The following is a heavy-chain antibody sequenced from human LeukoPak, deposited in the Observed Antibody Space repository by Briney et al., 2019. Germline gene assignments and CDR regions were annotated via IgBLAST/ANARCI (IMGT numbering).Heavy chain of an antibody. D-gene: IGHD2-2*02. J-gene: IGHJ6*02. Sequence: ASVKVSCKASGYTFTSYDISWVRQAPGQGLEWMGWISAYNGNTNYAQKLQGRVTMTTDTSTSTAYMELRSLRSDDTAVYYCARVLGYCSSTSCYTPYYYGMDVWGQGTTVTVSS. V-gene: IGHV1-18*01. CDR3: ARVLGYCSSTSCYTPYYYGMDV. CDR2: ISAYNGNT. CDR1: GYTFTSYD.